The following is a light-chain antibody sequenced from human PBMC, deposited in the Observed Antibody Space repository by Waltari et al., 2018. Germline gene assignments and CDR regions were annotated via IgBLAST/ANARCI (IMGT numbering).Light chain of an antibody. J-gene: IGKJ1*01. CDR2: GAS. CDR3: QHYVRLPVT. CDR1: QSVGRT. Sequence: EIVLTQSPGTLSVSPGERATLSCRASQSVGRTLAWYQQKPGQAPRLLIYGASSRATGIPDRFSGSGSVTDFSLTISRLEPEDFAVYYCQHYVRLPVTFGQGTKVEIK. V-gene: IGKV3-20*01.